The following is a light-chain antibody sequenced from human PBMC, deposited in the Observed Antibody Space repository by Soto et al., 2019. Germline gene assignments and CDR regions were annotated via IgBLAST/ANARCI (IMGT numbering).Light chain of an antibody. CDR3: QEIHTTPTP. V-gene: IGKV1-39*01. CDR1: HSISSY. CDR2: AAS. J-gene: IGKJ5*01. Sequence: DIQLTQSPSSLSASVGDRVTITCRASHSISSYLNWYQQKPGKAPKLLIFAASSLPSGVPSRFSGGGFGTYFLLTISILQLKVFSTDYCQEIHTTPTPCAQG.